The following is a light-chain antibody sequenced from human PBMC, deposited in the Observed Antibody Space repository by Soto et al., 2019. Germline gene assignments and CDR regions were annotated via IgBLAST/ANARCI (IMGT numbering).Light chain of an antibody. V-gene: IGLV2-14*01. Sequence: QSALTQPASVSGSPGQSITISCTGTSRDVGGYNYVSWYQLHPGKAPKLRIHEVSERPSGVSNRFSGSKSGNTASLTISGLQAEDEADYYCASYASSVTYVFGSGTKVTVL. CDR3: ASYASSVTYV. CDR1: SRDVGGYNY. J-gene: IGLJ1*01. CDR2: EVS.